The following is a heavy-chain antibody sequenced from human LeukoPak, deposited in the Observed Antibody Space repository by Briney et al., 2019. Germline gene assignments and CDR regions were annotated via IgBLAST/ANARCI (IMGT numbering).Heavy chain of an antibody. CDR2: INHSGST. D-gene: IGHD6-13*01. CDR3: ARGIAAAGD. J-gene: IGHJ4*02. Sequence: SETLSLTCTVSGGSISNYYWSWIRQPPGKGLEWIGEINHSGSTNYNPSLKSRVTMSVDTSKNQFSLKLSSVTAADTAVYYCARGIAAAGDWGQGTLVTVSS. V-gene: IGHV4-34*01. CDR1: GGSISNYY.